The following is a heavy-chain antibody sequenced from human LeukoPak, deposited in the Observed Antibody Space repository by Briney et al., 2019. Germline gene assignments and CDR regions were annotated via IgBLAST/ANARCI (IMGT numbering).Heavy chain of an antibody. J-gene: IGHJ4*02. V-gene: IGHV4-31*03. Sequence: SETLSLTCTVSGGSISNGDHYWSWIRQHPGKGLEWIGYIYYSGSTYYNPSLKSRVTISVDTSKSQFSLKLSSVTAADTAVYYCARRRVDGYNYAFDYWGQGTLVTVSS. CDR1: GGSISNGDHY. CDR2: IYYSGST. D-gene: IGHD5-24*01. CDR3: ARRRVDGYNYAFDY.